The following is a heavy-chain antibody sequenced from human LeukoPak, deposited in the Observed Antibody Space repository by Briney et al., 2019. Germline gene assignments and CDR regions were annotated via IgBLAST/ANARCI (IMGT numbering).Heavy chain of an antibody. CDR3: VKLSGSSWVYYYYGMDV. J-gene: IGHJ6*02. V-gene: IGHV3-64D*06. CDR1: GFTFNNYA. D-gene: IGHD6-13*01. Sequence: GGSLRLSCSASGFTFNNYAMYWVRQAPGKGLEYVSGISSNGDRTFYADSVKGRFTISRDNSKNTPYLQVSNLRAEDTAVYYCVKLSGSSWVYYYYGMDVWGQGTTVTVSS. CDR2: ISSNGDRT.